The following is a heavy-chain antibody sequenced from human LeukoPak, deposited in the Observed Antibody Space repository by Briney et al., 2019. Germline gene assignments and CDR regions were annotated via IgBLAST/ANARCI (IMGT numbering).Heavy chain of an antibody. D-gene: IGHD3-22*01. V-gene: IGHV1-69*13. CDR3: ARARITMIVVERYFDL. CDR2: IIPIFGTA. Sequence: SVKVSCKASGGTFSSYAISWVRQAPGQGLEWMGGIIPIFGTANYAQKFQGRVTITADESTSTAYMELNSLRADDTAVYYCARARITMIVVERYFDLWGRGTLVTVSS. J-gene: IGHJ2*01. CDR1: GGTFSSYA.